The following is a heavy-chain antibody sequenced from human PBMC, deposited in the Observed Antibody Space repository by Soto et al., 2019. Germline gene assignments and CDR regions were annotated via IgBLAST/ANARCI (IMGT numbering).Heavy chain of an antibody. J-gene: IGHJ4*02. Sequence: EVQLLESGGGLVQPGGSLRLSCAASGFTFSNYAMSWVRQATGKGLEWVSGISGSGGRTYYADSVKCRFTISRDNSKNTLYLQMNRLRAEDRAVYYCAKEGPMVSYFDYWGQGTLVTVSS. CDR1: GFTFSNYA. D-gene: IGHD5-18*01. V-gene: IGHV3-23*01. CDR3: AKEGPMVSYFDY. CDR2: ISGSGGRT.